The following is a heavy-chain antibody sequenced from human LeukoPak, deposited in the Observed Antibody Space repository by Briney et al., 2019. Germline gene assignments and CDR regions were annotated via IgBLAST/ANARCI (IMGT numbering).Heavy chain of an antibody. CDR3: AKGGFNYGMDV. J-gene: IGHJ6*02. CDR1: GFTFSSYG. Sequence: GGSLRLSCAASGFTFSSYGMHWVRQAPGKGLEWVAVISYDGSNKYYADSVKGRFTISIDNSKNTLYLQMNSLRAEDTAVYYCAKGGFNYGMDVWGQGTTVTVSS. V-gene: IGHV3-30*18. CDR2: ISYDGSNK. D-gene: IGHD3-10*01.